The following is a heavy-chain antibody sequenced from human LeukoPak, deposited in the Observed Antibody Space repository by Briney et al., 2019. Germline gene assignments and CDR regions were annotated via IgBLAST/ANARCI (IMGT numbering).Heavy chain of an antibody. CDR1: GFTFDDYT. Sequence: GGSLRLSCAASGFTFDDYTMHWVRQAPGKGLEWVSLISWDGGSTYYADSVKGRFTISRDNSKNSLYLQMNSLRTEDTALYYCAKTAAIYYYYYYMDVWGKGTTVTVSS. CDR2: ISWDGGST. D-gene: IGHD2-21*02. J-gene: IGHJ6*03. CDR3: AKTAAIYYYYYYMDV. V-gene: IGHV3-43*01.